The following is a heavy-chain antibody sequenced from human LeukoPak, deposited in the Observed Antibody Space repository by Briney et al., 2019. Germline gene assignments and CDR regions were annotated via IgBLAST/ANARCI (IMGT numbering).Heavy chain of an antibody. CDR1: GYSFTSFW. CDR2: IYPGDSDT. Sequence: GESLKISCKGSGYSFTSFWIAWVRQMPGKGLEWMGIIYPGDSDTRYSPSFEGQVTFSADKSISTAYLQWSSLKASDTAMYYCARGRYSGTYLSYLDYWAQGTLVTVSS. V-gene: IGHV5-51*01. J-gene: IGHJ4*02. D-gene: IGHD1-26*01. CDR3: ARGRYSGTYLSYLDY.